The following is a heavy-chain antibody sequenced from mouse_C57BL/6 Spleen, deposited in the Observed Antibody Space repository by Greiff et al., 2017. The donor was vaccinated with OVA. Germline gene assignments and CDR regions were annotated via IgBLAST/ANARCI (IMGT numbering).Heavy chain of an antibody. D-gene: IGHD1-1*01. CDR2: INPNNGGT. Sequence: EVKLQESGPELVKPGASVKMSCKASGYTFTDYNMHWVKQSHGKSLEWIGYINPNNGGTSYNQKFKGKATLTVNKSSSTAYMELRSLTSEDSAVYYCARDTTPYYFDYWGQGTTLTVSS. V-gene: IGHV1-22*01. CDR3: ARDTTPYYFDY. CDR1: GYTFTDYN. J-gene: IGHJ2*01.